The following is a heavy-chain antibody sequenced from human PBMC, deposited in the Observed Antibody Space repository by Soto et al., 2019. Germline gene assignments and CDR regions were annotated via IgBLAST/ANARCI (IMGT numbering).Heavy chain of an antibody. D-gene: IGHD2-15*01. V-gene: IGHV3-23*01. CDR1: GFTFSSYA. Sequence: EVQLLDSGGGLVQPGGSLRLSCAASGFTFSSYALSWVRQAPGKGLEWVSAISGSGGSTYYADSVKGRFTISRDNSKNTLYLQMNSLRAEDTAVYYCAKELDGVVVAAVEVDYWGQGTLVTVSS. J-gene: IGHJ4*02. CDR3: AKELDGVVVAAVEVDY. CDR2: ISGSGGST.